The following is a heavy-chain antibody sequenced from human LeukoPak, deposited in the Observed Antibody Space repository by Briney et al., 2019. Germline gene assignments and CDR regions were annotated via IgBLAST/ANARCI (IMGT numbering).Heavy chain of an antibody. Sequence: SVKVSCKASGGTFSSYAISWVRQAPGQGLEWMGGIIPIFGTANYAQKFQGRVTITADESTSTAYMELSSLRSEDTAVYYCAREAGDSSGSYYFDYWGQGTLVTVSS. V-gene: IGHV1-69*13. D-gene: IGHD6-19*01. J-gene: IGHJ4*02. CDR3: AREAGDSSGSYYFDY. CDR1: GGTFSSYA. CDR2: IIPIFGTA.